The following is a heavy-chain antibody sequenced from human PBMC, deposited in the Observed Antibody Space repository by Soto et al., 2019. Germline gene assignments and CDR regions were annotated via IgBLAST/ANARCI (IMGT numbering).Heavy chain of an antibody. V-gene: IGHV3-48*01. J-gene: IGHJ5*02. D-gene: IGHD2-15*01. Sequence: EVQLVESGGGLVQPGGSLRLSCAASGFTFSNYHMNWVRQAPGKGLELISYISSGSTTIYYADSVKGRFTISGDNAKNLLYMQMNRLRVQDTAVYFSARLKVEGGTSEGFGPWCKGTLVSVSP. CDR3: ARLKVEGGTSEGFGP. CDR2: ISSGSTTI. CDR1: GFTFSNYH.